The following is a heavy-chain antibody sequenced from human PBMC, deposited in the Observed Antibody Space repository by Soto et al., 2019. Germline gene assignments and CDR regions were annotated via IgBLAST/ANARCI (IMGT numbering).Heavy chain of an antibody. CDR2: ISYDGSNK. D-gene: IGHD5-18*01. J-gene: IGHJ6*02. CDR1: GFTFSSYG. Sequence: PGGSLRLSCAASGFTFSSYGMHWVRQAPGKGLEWVAVISYDGSNKYYADSVKGRFTISRDNSKNTLYLQMNSLRAEDTAVYYCAKDQRGYSYGPFYYYYGMDVWGQGTTVTVSS. CDR3: AKDQRGYSYGPFYYYYGMDV. V-gene: IGHV3-30*18.